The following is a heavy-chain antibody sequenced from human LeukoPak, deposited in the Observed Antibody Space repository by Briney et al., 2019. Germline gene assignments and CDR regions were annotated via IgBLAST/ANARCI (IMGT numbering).Heavy chain of an antibody. V-gene: IGHV1-3*01. CDR3: ARDPGAAADVFDY. D-gene: IGHD6-13*01. CDR2: INAGSGNT. CDR1: GYTFTSYD. Sequence: ASVKVSCKASGYTFTSYDINWVRQATGQRLEWMGWINAGSGNTKYSQKFQGRVTITRDTSASTAYMELSSLRSEDTAVYYCARDPGAAADVFDYWGQGTLVTVSS. J-gene: IGHJ4*02.